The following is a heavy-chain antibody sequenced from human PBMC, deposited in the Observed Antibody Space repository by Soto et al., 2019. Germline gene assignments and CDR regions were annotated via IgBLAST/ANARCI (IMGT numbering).Heavy chain of an antibody. D-gene: IGHD3-16*01. Sequence: EVQLLESVGGLVQPGGSLRLSCAASGFTFSNYAMSWVRQAPGKGLGWVADISGSGDTTYHADSVKGRLIISRETSKTTLSLLVIGLRDADTAIYYCEKAFYEGIRSSTESRDNFASWGRGTMVTVTS. J-gene: IGHJ3*02. CDR1: GFTFSNYA. CDR2: ISGSGDTT. V-gene: IGHV3-23*01. CDR3: EKAFYEGIRSSTESRDNFAS.